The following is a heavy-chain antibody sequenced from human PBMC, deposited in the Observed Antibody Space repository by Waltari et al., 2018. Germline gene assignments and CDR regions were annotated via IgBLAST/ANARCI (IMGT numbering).Heavy chain of an antibody. Sequence: QVQLVQSGAEVKKPGASVKVSCKASGYTFTSYGISWVRQAPGQGLEWMGWISAYNGNTNYAQKLQGRVTMTTDTSTSTAYMELRSLRSDDTAVYYCAGSYCSSTSCYRESGGDWFDPWGQGTLVTVSS. CDR1: GYTFTSYG. CDR2: ISAYNGNT. CDR3: AGSYCSSTSCYRESGGDWFDP. V-gene: IGHV1-18*01. J-gene: IGHJ5*02. D-gene: IGHD2-2*02.